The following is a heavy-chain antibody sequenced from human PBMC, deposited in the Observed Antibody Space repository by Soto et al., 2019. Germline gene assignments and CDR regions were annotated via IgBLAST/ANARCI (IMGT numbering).Heavy chain of an antibody. V-gene: IGHV4-4*02. CDR2: SHQSGDT. Sequence: QVQLQESGPGLVKPSGTLSLTCAVSGVSISSHDWWTWGRQPPGKGLGWIGESHQSGDTNYNSSLGSRVTILVDKSKNQFSLKLSSVAVAATAVYYCATRERSMFYWGQGTLVIVSS. J-gene: IGHJ4*02. CDR3: ATRERSMFY. D-gene: IGHD1-26*01. CDR1: GVSISSHDW.